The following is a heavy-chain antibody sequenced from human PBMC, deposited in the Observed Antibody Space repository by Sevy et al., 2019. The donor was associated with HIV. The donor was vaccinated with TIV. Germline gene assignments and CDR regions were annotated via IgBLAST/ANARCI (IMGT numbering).Heavy chain of an antibody. J-gene: IGHJ4*02. CDR1: GGTFSSYA. Sequence: ASVKVSCKASGGTFSSYAISWVRQAPGQGLEWMGGITPIFGTANYAQKFQGRVTITADESTSTAYMELSSLRSEDTAVYYCARDVHSYGYYPLDYWGQGTLVTVSS. D-gene: IGHD5-18*01. CDR3: ARDVHSYGYYPLDY. V-gene: IGHV1-69*13. CDR2: ITPIFGTA.